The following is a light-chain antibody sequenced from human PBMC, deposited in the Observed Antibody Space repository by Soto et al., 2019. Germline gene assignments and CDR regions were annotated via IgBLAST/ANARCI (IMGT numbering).Light chain of an antibody. CDR2: GAS. J-gene: IGKJ1*01. V-gene: IGKV3-15*01. CDR1: QSLSTN. Sequence: EIVMTQSPATLSVSPGERATLSCGASQSLSTNLAWYQQKPGQAPRLLILGASNRATGIPARFSGSGSGTEFTLTISSLQSEDSAVYYCQQYSNWPRTFGQGTKVDIK. CDR3: QQYSNWPRT.